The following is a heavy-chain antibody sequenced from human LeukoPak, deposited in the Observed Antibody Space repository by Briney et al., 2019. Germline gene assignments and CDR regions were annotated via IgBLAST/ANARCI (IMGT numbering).Heavy chain of an antibody. CDR1: GFTISSYA. J-gene: IGHJ4*02. Sequence: GGSLRLSCAASGFTISSYAMSWVRQAPGKGLEWVSAISGSGGSTYYADSVKGRFTISRDNSKNTLYLQMNSLRAEDTAVYYCAKGGGDGYYFDYWGQGTPVTVSS. V-gene: IGHV3-23*01. CDR3: AKGGGDGYYFDY. D-gene: IGHD2-21*02. CDR2: ISGSGGST.